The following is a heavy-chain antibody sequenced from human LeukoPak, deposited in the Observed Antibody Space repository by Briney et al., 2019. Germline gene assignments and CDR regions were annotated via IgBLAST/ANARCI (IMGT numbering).Heavy chain of an antibody. CDR1: GFTFSSYG. J-gene: IGHJ4*02. Sequence: GGTLRLSCVASGFTFSSYGMSWVRQAPGKGLEYVSAISSNGGSTYYANSVKGRFTISRDNSKNTLYLQMGSLRAEDMAVYNCASQTLTGYYHYWGQGTLVTVSS. V-gene: IGHV3-64*01. CDR3: ASQTLTGYYHY. D-gene: IGHD3-9*01. CDR2: ISSNGGST.